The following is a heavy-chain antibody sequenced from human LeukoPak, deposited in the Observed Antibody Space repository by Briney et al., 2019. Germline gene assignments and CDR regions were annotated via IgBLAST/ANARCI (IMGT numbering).Heavy chain of an antibody. Sequence: SETLSLTCTVSGGSISSSSYYCGWIRQPPGKGLEWIGSIYYSGSTYYSPSLKGRVTISVDTSKNQFSLKLSSVTAADTAVYYCAGSSGWGVNFDYWGQGTLVTVSS. J-gene: IGHJ4*02. CDR3: AGSSGWGVNFDY. CDR1: GGSISSSSYY. CDR2: IYYSGST. V-gene: IGHV4-39*07. D-gene: IGHD6-19*01.